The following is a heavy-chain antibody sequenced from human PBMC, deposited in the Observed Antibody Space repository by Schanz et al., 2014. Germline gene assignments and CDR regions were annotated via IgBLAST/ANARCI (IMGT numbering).Heavy chain of an antibody. CDR3: ARVSMEFERGKSYYYYMDV. CDR1: GYTFTGYY. CDR2: INPNSGTT. Sequence: QVQLVQSGAEVKKPGASVKVSCKASGYTFTGYYMHWVRQAPGQGLEWMGWINPNSGTTNYAQKFQGWVTMTRNTSISTAYMELNSLTSEDTAVYYCARVSMEFERGKSYYYYMDVWGRGTTVTVSS. D-gene: IGHD3-10*01. J-gene: IGHJ6*03. V-gene: IGHV1-2*04.